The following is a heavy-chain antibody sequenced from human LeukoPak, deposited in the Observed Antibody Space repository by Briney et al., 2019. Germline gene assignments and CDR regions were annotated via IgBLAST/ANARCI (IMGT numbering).Heavy chain of an antibody. Sequence: HPGGSLRLSCAASGFTFSSYSMNWVRQAPGKGLEWVSYISSSSSTIYYADSVKGRFTISRDNAENSLYLQMNSLRDEDTAVYYCVGIYCSSTSCRQFDPWGQGTLVTVSS. CDR1: GFTFSSYS. V-gene: IGHV3-48*02. D-gene: IGHD2-2*01. CDR2: ISSSSSTI. J-gene: IGHJ5*02. CDR3: VGIYCSSTSCRQFDP.